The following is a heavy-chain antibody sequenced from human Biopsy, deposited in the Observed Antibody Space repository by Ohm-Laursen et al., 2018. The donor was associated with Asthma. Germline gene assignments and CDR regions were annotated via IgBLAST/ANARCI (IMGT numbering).Heavy chain of an antibody. Sequence: SLRLSCTTSGITFSTYGMHWVRQAPGKGLEWVSFIWYDGRKKTYADSVKGRFTISRDNSKNTLYLQMNSLRAEDTAVYYCARKIAARGGMGVWGQGTTVTVSS. D-gene: IGHD6-6*01. J-gene: IGHJ6*02. CDR1: GITFSTYG. V-gene: IGHV3-33*01. CDR3: ARKIAARGGMGV. CDR2: IWYDGRKK.